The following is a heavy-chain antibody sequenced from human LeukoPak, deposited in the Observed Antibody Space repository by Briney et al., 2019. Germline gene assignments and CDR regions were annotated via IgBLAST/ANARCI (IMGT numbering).Heavy chain of an antibody. V-gene: IGHV1-18*01. CDR1: GYTFTSYG. D-gene: IGHD6-13*01. Sequence: GASVKVSCKASGYTFTSYGISWVRQAPGQGLEWMGWISAYNGNTNYAQKLQGRVTMTTDTSTSTAYMELRSLRSDDTAVYYCARDGSSSHGDPETNYYYYGMDVWGQGTTVTVSS. CDR2: ISAYNGNT. J-gene: IGHJ6*02. CDR3: ARDGSSSHGDPETNYYYYGMDV.